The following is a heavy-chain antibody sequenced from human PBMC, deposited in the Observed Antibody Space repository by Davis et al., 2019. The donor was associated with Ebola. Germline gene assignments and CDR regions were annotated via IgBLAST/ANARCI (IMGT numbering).Heavy chain of an antibody. CDR3: ARGSGTYYDFWSGYYTGWYFDL. D-gene: IGHD3-3*01. CDR1: AGSFSDYY. V-gene: IGHV4-34*01. Sequence: MPGGSLRLSCAVYAGSFSDYYWNWIRQPPGKGLEWIGEINHSGSTNYNPSLKSRVTISVDTSKNQFSLKLSSVTAADTAVYYCARGSGTYYDFWSGYYTGWYFDLWGRGTLVTVSS. CDR2: INHSGST. J-gene: IGHJ2*01.